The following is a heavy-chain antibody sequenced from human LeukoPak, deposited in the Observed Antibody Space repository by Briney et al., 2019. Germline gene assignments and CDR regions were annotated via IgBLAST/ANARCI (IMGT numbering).Heavy chain of an antibody. Sequence: SETLSLTCTVPGGSIRSYYWSWIRQPPGKGLEWGGYFYFSGSTNYNPSLKSRVTISVDTSKNKFSLKLSSVTAADTAVYYCAGASDYYGSGSFNWFDPWGQGTLVTVSS. CDR2: FYFSGST. CDR3: AGASDYYGSGSFNWFDP. CDR1: GGSIRSYY. J-gene: IGHJ5*02. D-gene: IGHD3-10*01. V-gene: IGHV4-59*08.